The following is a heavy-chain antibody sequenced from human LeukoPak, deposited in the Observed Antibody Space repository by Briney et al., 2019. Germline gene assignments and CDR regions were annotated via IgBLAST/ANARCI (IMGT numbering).Heavy chain of an antibody. Sequence: GGSLRLSCAASGFTFSSYAMSWVRQASGKGLEWVGRIRSKANSYATAYAASVKGRFTISRDDSKNTAYLQMNSLKTEDTAVYYCTRQPSSSTDYWGQGTLVTVSS. CDR1: GFTFSSYA. V-gene: IGHV3-73*01. D-gene: IGHD2-15*01. CDR3: TRQPSSSTDY. J-gene: IGHJ4*02. CDR2: IRSKANSYAT.